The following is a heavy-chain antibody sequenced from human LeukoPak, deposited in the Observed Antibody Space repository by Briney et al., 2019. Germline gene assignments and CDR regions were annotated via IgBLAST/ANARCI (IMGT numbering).Heavy chain of an antibody. CDR1: GFTFRSYW. J-gene: IGHJ4*02. D-gene: IGHD6-19*01. CDR2: IEQDGSEI. V-gene: IGHV3-7*01. CDR3: ARLSGWYYFDY. Sequence: GGSLRLSCAASGFTFRSYWMTWVRQAPVKGLEWVANIEQDGSEIYYVDSVKGRFTISRDNARNSLYLQMNSLRAEDTAVYYCARLSGWYYFDYWGQGTLVTVSS.